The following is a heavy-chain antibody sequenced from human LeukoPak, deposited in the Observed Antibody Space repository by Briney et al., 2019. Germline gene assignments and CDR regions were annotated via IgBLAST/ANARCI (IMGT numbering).Heavy chain of an antibody. J-gene: IGHJ4*02. D-gene: IGHD1-20*01. V-gene: IGHV3-7*05. CDR3: ARLYNWNDALGNY. Sequence: GGSLRLSCAASGFTFSTYWMTWVRQAPGKGLEWVANIKEDGSEKYYVDSVRGRFTISRDNAKNSLYLQMNSLRSEDTAVYYCARLYNWNDALGNYWGQGTLVTVSS. CDR2: IKEDGSEK. CDR1: GFTFSTYW.